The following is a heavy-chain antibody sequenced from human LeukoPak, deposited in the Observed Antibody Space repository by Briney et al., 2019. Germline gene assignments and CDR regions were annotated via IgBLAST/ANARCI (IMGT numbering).Heavy chain of an antibody. V-gene: IGHV4-59*01. CDR1: GGSISSYY. Sequence: PSETLSLTCTVSGGSISSYYWSWIRQPPGKGLEWIGYIYYSGSTNYNPSLKSRVTISVDTSKNQFSLKLSSVTAADTAVYYCARGYCSSTSCQGEDWFDPWGQGTLVTVSS. J-gene: IGHJ5*02. CDR3: ARGYCSSTSCQGEDWFDP. D-gene: IGHD2-2*01. CDR2: IYYSGST.